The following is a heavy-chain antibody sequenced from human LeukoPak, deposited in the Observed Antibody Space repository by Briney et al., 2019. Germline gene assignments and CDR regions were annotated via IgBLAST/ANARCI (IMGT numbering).Heavy chain of an antibody. D-gene: IGHD3-3*01. CDR1: GFTFSSYG. V-gene: IGHV3-15*01. J-gene: IGHJ6*02. CDR3: TTTYYDFWSGYLGMDV. Sequence: PGRSLRLSCAASGFTFSSYGMHWVRQAPGKGLEWVGRIKSKTDGGTTDYAAPVKGRFTISRDDSKNTLYLQMNSPKTEDTAVYYCTTTYYDFWSGYLGMDVWGQGTTVTVSS. CDR2: IKSKTDGGTT.